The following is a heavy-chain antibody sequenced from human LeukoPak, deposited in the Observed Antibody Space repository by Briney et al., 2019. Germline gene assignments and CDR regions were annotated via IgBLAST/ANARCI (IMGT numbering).Heavy chain of an antibody. V-gene: IGHV4-59*08. CDR2: IYSTGSI. CDR1: VGSFSNYY. Sequence: KPSETLSLTCTLSVGSFSNYYWTWIRQPPGKGLEWLGYIYSTGSISYNPSLESRVTISIDKSKNTFSLKLTSVTAADTAVYFCARWNLDLAYDIWGQGTMVTVSS. D-gene: IGHD1-1*01. J-gene: IGHJ3*02. CDR3: ARWNLDLAYDI.